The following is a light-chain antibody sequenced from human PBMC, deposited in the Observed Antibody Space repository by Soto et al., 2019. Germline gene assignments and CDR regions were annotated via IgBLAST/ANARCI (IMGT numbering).Light chain of an antibody. CDR2: YDD. CDR3: ATWDDSLNAYV. V-gene: IGLV1-36*01. CDR1: SXNIGNNA. J-gene: IGLJ1*01. Sequence: QSVLTQPPSVSEAPRQRVTICCSGSSXNIGNNAVNWYQQLPGQAPKIVIYYDDLLTSGVSDRFSGSKSGISASLAISDLQSDDEADYYCATWDDSLNAYVFGPGTKVTVL.